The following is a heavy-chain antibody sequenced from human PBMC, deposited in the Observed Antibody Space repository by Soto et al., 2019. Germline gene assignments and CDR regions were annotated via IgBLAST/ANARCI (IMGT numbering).Heavy chain of an antibody. CDR1: GYNFINYG. D-gene: IGHD3-10*01. CDR3: VRGLDGSGTYATDG. CDR2: ISVYIGNT. Sequence: ASVKVSCKAAGYNFINYGISWVRQAPGQGLEWMGWISVYIGNTNYAQKLQGRVSMTTDTSTSTAYMELRSLRSDDTAVYYCVRGLDGSGTYATDGWGLGTMVT. J-gene: IGHJ6*01. V-gene: IGHV1-18*01.